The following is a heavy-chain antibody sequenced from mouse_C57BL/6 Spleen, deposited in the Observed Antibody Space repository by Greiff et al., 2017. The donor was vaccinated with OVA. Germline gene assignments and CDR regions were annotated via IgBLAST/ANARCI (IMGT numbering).Heavy chain of an antibody. CDR2: ISSGGSYT. CDR3: ASVVASPFDY. CDR1: GFTFSSYG. Sequence: DVHLVESGGDLVKPGGSLKLSCAASGFTFSSYGMSWVRQTPDKRLEWVATISSGGSYTYYPDSVKGRFTISRDNAKNTLYLQMSSLKSEDTAMYYCASVVASPFDYWGQGTTLTVSS. D-gene: IGHD1-1*01. V-gene: IGHV5-6*01. J-gene: IGHJ2*01.